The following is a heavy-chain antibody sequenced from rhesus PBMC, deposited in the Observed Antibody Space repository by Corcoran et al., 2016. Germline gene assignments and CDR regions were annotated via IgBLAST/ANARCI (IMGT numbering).Heavy chain of an antibody. J-gene: IGHJ4*01. V-gene: IGHV4S7*01. CDR1: GGSVSSGYG. Sequence: QVQLQESGPGLVKPSETLSLTCAVSGGSVSSGYGWSWIRQPPGKGLEWIGYIYGSSWNTYYNPSLKSRVTISKDTSKNQFSLKLSSVTAADTAVYYCARGGSWSFDSWGQGVLVTVSS. CDR2: IYGSSWNT. D-gene: IGHD6-13*01. CDR3: ARGGSWSFDS.